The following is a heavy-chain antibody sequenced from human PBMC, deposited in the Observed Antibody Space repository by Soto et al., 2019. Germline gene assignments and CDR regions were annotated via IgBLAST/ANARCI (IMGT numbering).Heavy chain of an antibody. Sequence: PGGSLRLSCVGSGFTFSDHYRSWIRQTPGKGLECVAKIDPAGGATFYMDSVKGRFTISRDNAKNSMFLQLNSLRADDTAVYYCAFEEWWALKSWGQGTLVTVYS. CDR1: GFTFSDHY. D-gene: IGHD2-15*01. J-gene: IGHJ4*02. CDR2: IDPAGGAT. CDR3: AFEEWWALKS. V-gene: IGHV3-7*01.